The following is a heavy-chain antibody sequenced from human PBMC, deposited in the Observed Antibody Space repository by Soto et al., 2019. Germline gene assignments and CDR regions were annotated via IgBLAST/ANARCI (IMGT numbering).Heavy chain of an antibody. CDR1: GGSISSYY. D-gene: IGHD2-15*01. CDR2: IYYSGST. J-gene: IGHJ4*02. CDR3: AGYCSGGSCYGGH. Sequence: SETLSLTCTVSGGSISSYYWSWIRQPPGKGLEWIGYIYYSGSTNYNPSLKSRVTISVDTSKNQFSLKLSSVTAADTAVYYCAGYCSGGSCYGGHWGQGTLVTVSS. V-gene: IGHV4-59*01.